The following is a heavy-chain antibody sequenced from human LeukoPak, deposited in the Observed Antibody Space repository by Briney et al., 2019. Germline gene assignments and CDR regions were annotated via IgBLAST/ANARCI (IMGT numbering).Heavy chain of an antibody. J-gene: IGHJ4*02. CDR1: GGSISTSNYY. D-gene: IGHD3-10*01. Sequence: SETLSLTCTVSGGSISTSNYYWGWIRQPPGKGLEWIGNIFYSGSTYYSPSLKSRVTISLDTSRNQFSLKLSSVTAADTAVYYCASLYGSGSYTGDYWGQGTLVTVSS. V-gene: IGHV4-39*01. CDR2: IFYSGST. CDR3: ASLYGSGSYTGDY.